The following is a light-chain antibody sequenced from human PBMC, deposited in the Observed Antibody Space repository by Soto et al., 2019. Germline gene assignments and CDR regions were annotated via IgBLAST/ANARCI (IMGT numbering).Light chain of an antibody. Sequence: QSVLTQPPSVSGTPGQRVTISCSGSSSNVGRNVVYWYQQFPGAAPKVVIYGDDQRPSGVPDRFSGSKSGTTASLTISGLQTDDEADYYCASYTGRNAWLFGGGTKLTVL. V-gene: IGLV1-44*01. CDR3: ASYTGRNAWL. CDR1: SSNVGRNV. J-gene: IGLJ2*01. CDR2: GDD.